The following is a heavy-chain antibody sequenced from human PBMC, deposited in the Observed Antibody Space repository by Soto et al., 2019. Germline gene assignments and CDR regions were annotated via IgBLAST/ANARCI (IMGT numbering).Heavy chain of an antibody. D-gene: IGHD3-3*01. CDR3: AVGDYDFWSGYLG. CDR1: GGSVSSGSYY. V-gene: IGHV4-61*01. J-gene: IGHJ4*02. Sequence: PSETLSLTCTVSGGSVSSGSYYWSWIRQPPGKGLEWIGYIYYSGSTNYNPSLKSRVTISVDTSKNQFSLKLRSVTAADTAVYYCAVGDYDFWSGYLGWGQGTLVTVSS. CDR2: IYYSGST.